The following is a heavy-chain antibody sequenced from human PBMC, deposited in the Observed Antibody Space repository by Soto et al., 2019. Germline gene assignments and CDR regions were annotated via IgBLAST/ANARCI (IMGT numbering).Heavy chain of an antibody. CDR1: GFSLATSGLG. D-gene: IGHD4-17*01. Sequence: QITLKESGPTLVKPTQTLTLTCTFSGFSLATSGLGVGWVRQPPGKALEWLAFIYWDDDKRYSSSLKSRINITMGTSRNQVVFTMTNVDPVDTATYYCAHTTVTVYGFEVWGQGTMVVVSS. V-gene: IGHV2-5*02. J-gene: IGHJ3*01. CDR2: IYWDDDK. CDR3: AHTTVTVYGFEV.